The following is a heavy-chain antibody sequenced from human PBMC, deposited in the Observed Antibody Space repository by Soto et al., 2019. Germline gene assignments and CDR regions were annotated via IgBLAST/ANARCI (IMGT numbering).Heavy chain of an antibody. D-gene: IGHD5-12*01. CDR1: GGSFSGYY. CDR2: INHSGST. CDR3: ARVKATLYRHYYFDY. Sequence: SETLSLTCAVYGGSFSGYYWSWIRQPPGKGLEWIGEINHSGSTNYNPSLKSRVTISVDTSKNQFSLKLSSVTAADTAVYFCARVKATLYRHYYFDYWGQGTPVTVSS. V-gene: IGHV4-34*01. J-gene: IGHJ4*02.